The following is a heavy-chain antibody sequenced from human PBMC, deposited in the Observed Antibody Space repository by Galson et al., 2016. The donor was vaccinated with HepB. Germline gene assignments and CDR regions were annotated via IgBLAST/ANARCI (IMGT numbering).Heavy chain of an antibody. CDR2: IIHLYGTA. CDR1: GSTFSGYD. J-gene: IGHJ6*02. D-gene: IGHD5-24*01. V-gene: IGHV1-69*13. Sequence: SVKVSCKASGSTFSGYDISWVRQAPGHGLEWMGVIIHLYGTANYAQKFQGRVTITADASTSTAHMEVSSLRYEDTAVYYCARGRDGYNTDFFYGMDVWGEGTS. CDR3: ARGRDGYNTDFFYGMDV.